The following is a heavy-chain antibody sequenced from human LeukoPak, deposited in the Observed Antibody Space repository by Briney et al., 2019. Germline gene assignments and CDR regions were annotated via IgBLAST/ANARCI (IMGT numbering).Heavy chain of an antibody. CDR1: GGTFSSYA. J-gene: IGHJ6*03. D-gene: IGHD1-14*01. CDR2: IIPIFGTA. CDR3: ARDDSRIINYYMDV. V-gene: IGHV1-69*13. Sequence: ASVKVSCKASGGTFSSYAISWVRQAPGQGLEWMGGIIPIFGTANYAQKFQGRVTITADESTSTAYMELSSLRSEDTAVYYCARDDSRIINYYMDVWGKGTTVTVSS.